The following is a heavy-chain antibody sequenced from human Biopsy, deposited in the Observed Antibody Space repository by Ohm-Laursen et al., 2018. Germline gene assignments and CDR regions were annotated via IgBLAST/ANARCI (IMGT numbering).Heavy chain of an antibody. CDR1: GASITSYY. Sequence: SETLSLTCTVSGASITSYYWSWIRQPAGKGLEWIGHTYKGGNTNHNPSLKSRVSMSVDTSKKQLSLTLRSVTAADTAVYYCARDLPSSYYYAMDVWGQGTTVTVSS. J-gene: IGHJ6*02. V-gene: IGHV4-4*07. CDR2: TYKGGNT. CDR3: ARDLPSSYYYAMDV.